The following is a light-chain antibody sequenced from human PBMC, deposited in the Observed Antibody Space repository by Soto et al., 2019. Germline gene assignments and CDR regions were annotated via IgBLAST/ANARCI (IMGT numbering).Light chain of an antibody. CDR2: GAS. V-gene: IGKV3-11*01. Sequence: EVVLTQSPDTLSLPPGERATLSCRASQSISSYLAWYQQKPGQAPRLLIYGASSRATGIPARFSGSGSGTDFTLTISSLEPEDFAVYYCQQLTDWPPQWTFGQGTQ. J-gene: IGKJ1*01. CDR1: QSISSY. CDR3: QQLTDWPPQWT.